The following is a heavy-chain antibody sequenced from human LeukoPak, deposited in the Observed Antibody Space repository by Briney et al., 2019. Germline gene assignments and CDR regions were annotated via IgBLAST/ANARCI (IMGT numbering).Heavy chain of an antibody. CDR1: GGSFSGYY. V-gene: IGHV4-34*01. J-gene: IGHJ5*02. D-gene: IGHD5-12*01. CDR3: AREETRGYSGYDFGGWFDP. CDR2: INHSGST. Sequence: SETLSLTCAVYGGSFSGYYWSWIRQPPGKGLEWIGEINHSGSTNYNPSLKSRVTISVDTSKNQFSLKLSSVTAADTAVYYCAREETRGYSGYDFGGWFDPWGQGTLVTVSS.